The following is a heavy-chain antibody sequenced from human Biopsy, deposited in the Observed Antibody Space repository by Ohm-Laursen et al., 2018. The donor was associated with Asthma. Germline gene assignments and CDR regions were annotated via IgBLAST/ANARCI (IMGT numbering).Heavy chain of an antibody. D-gene: IGHD5-18*01. V-gene: IGHV4-59*01. J-gene: IGHJ5*02. Sequence: SETLSLTCTVSGGSISSDYWSWLRQSPGKGLEWIGYIHNNGNTNYNSSLKSRVTISLDTSKNHFSLRLSFVTAADTAVYFCARGQGRGIQLWSLDPWGQGILVTVSS. CDR3: ARGQGRGIQLWSLDP. CDR2: IHNNGNT. CDR1: GGSISSDY.